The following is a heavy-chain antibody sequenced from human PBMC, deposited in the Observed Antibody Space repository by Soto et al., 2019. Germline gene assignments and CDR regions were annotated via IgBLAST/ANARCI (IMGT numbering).Heavy chain of an antibody. CDR2: IYWDDDK. D-gene: IGHD3-3*01. Sequence: QITLNESGPTQVKPRQTLTLTCTFSGFSLTTSGVGVGWIRQSPGKAPEWLALIYWDDDKRYSPSLKSRLTITKDTSKNQVVLTMADLDRADTATYYCAHRVLRTVFGLVTTTAIDFDFWGQGTPVAVSS. CDR1: GFSLTTSGVG. CDR3: AHRVLRTVFGLVTTTAIDFDF. J-gene: IGHJ4*02. V-gene: IGHV2-5*02.